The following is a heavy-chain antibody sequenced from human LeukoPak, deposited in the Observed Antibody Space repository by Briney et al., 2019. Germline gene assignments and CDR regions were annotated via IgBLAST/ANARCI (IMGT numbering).Heavy chain of an antibody. V-gene: IGHV3-21*01. J-gene: IGHJ3*02. CDR3: AREYYYDSRAPGAFDI. CDR2: ISSSSSYI. Sequence: GGSLGLSCAASGFIFSSYSINWVRQAPGKGLEWVSSISSSSSYIYYADSVKGRFTISRDNAKNSLYLQMNSLRAEDTAVYYCAREYYYDSRAPGAFDIWGQGTMVTVSS. CDR1: GFIFSSYS. D-gene: IGHD3-22*01.